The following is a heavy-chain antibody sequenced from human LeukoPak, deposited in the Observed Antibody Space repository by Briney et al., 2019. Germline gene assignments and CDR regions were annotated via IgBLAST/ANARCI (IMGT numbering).Heavy chain of an antibody. CDR2: IKSIVDGGTR. CDR3: TTHSRPGSHYSIFDH. J-gene: IGHJ4*02. Sequence: GGSLRLSCAASGLTFSDTWMSWVRQAPGKGLEWVARIKSIVDGGTRDYAAPVKGRFSVSRDDSSNTLFLQVNSLKTEDTAVYYCTTHSRPGSHYSIFDHWGQGTLVTVSS. D-gene: IGHD3-10*01. V-gene: IGHV3-15*01. CDR1: GLTFSDTW.